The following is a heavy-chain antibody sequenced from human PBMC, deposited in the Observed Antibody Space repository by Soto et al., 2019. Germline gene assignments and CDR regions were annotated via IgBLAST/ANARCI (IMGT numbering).Heavy chain of an antibody. CDR3: VRGPDYEGYFDY. Sequence: QVRLVQSGAEVNKTESSVKVSCEASGTTFSNFAIGWVRQAPGQGLEWMGGIILPFGTPNYAQKFQGRVTSSADESMTTVYMELRGIRSGDTAVYYCVRGPDYEGYFDYWGQGTLVTVSS. V-gene: IGHV1-69*12. CDR2: IILPFGTP. D-gene: IGHD3-22*01. J-gene: IGHJ4*02. CDR1: GTTFSNFA.